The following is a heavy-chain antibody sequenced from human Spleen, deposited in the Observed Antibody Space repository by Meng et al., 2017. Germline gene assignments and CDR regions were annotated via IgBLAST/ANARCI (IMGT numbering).Heavy chain of an antibody. CDR1: GGSISSSSYY. D-gene: IGHD3-22*01. CDR2: IYYNGNS. V-gene: IGHV4-39*01. CDR3: ARASYNYDSWFDP. Sequence: QLQLQESGSGLVKPSETLSLTCTVSGGSISSSSYYWVWIRQPPGKGLEWIGQIYYNGNSYYNPSLKSRVTMSVDTSRSQFSLKLKSVTAADTAVYYCARASYNYDSWFDPWGQGTLVTVSS. J-gene: IGHJ5*02.